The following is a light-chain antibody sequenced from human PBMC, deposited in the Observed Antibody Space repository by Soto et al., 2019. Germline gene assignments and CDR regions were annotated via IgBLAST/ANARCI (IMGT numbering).Light chain of an antibody. Sequence: QSVLTQPPSVSGAPGQRVTISCTGSSSNIGAGYDVHWYQQLPGTPPKLLIYGNSNRPSGVPDRFSGSKSGTSASLAITGLQGEGEADYYCQSYDSSLSGCVFGTGTKLTVL. CDR3: QSYDSSLSGCV. CDR1: SSNIGAGYD. J-gene: IGLJ1*01. CDR2: GNS. V-gene: IGLV1-40*01.